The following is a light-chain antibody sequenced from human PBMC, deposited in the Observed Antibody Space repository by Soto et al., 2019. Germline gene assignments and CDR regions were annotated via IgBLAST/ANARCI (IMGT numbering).Light chain of an antibody. J-gene: IGKJ2*01. CDR1: QSVLYSSNSENY. V-gene: IGKV4-1*01. CDR2: WAS. Sequence: DIMMTQSPDSLAVSLGERATINCKSSQSVLYSSNSENYLAWYQQKPGQPPKLLIYWASTRESGVPDRFSGSGSGTDFTLTISSLQAEDVAVYYCQQYYSTPRTFGQGTKLEIK. CDR3: QQYYSTPRT.